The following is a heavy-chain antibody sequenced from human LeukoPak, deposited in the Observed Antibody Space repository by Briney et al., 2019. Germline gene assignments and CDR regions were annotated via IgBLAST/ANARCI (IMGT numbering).Heavy chain of an antibody. CDR3: ARPGRPYTAMVTEYKN. V-gene: IGHV4-30-4*01. J-gene: IGHJ4*02. CDR2: IYYSGST. D-gene: IGHD5-18*01. CDR1: GGSISSGDYY. Sequence: TLSLTCTVSGGSISSGDYYWSWIRQPPGKGLEWIGYIYYSGSTYYNPSLKSRVAISVDTSKNQFSLKLSSVTAADTAVYYCARPGRPYTAMVTEYKNWGQGTLVTVSS.